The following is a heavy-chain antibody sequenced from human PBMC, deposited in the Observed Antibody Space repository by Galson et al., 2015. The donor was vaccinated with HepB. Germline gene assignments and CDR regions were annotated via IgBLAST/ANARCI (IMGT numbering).Heavy chain of an antibody. Sequence: SVKVSCKASGYTFTSYGISWVRQAPGQGLEWMGWISAYNSNTKYAQKLQGRVTMTTDTSTSTAYMELRSLRSDDTAVYYCARDQTRDFWSGYYTGYYYYYGMDVWGQGTTVTVSS. J-gene: IGHJ6*02. CDR2: ISAYNSNT. V-gene: IGHV1-18*04. CDR1: GYTFTSYG. CDR3: ARDQTRDFWSGYYTGYYYYYGMDV. D-gene: IGHD3-3*01.